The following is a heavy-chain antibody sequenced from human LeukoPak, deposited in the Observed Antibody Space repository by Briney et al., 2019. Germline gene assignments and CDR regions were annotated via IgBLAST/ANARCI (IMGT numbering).Heavy chain of an antibody. D-gene: IGHD5-18*01. V-gene: IGHV3-30*02. Sequence: GGSLRLSCAASGFTFSSYGMHWVRQAPGKGLEWVAFIRYDGSNKYYADSVKGRFTTSRDNSKNTLYLQMNSLRAENTAVYYCAKERDTAMVTIDYWGQGTLVTVSS. CDR3: AKERDTAMVTIDY. CDR2: IRYDGSNK. J-gene: IGHJ4*02. CDR1: GFTFSSYG.